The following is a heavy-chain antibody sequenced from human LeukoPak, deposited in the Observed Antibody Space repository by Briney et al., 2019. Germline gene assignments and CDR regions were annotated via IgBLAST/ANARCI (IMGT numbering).Heavy chain of an antibody. V-gene: IGHV3-48*01. CDR3: ARVRSVVPAADTL. Sequence: PGGSLRLSCAASGFTFSSYSMNWVRQAPGKGLEWVSYISSSSSTIYYADSVKGRFTISRDNAKNSLYLQMNSLRAEDTAVYYCARVRSVVPAADTLWGQGTLVTVSS. CDR2: ISSSSSTI. D-gene: IGHD2-2*01. CDR1: GFTFSSYS. J-gene: IGHJ4*02.